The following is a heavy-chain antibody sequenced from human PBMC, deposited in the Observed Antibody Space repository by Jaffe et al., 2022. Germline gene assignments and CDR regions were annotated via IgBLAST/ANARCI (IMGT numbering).Heavy chain of an antibody. D-gene: IGHD3-22*01. CDR3: ARWGDYYDSSGYAGHAFDI. Sequence: QVQLVQSGAEVKKPGASVKVSCKASGYTFTGYYMHWVRQAPGQGLEWMGWINPNSGGTNYAQKFQGRVTMTRDTSISTAYMELSRLRSDDTAVYYCARWGDYYDSSGYAGHAFDIWGQGTMVTVSS. CDR2: INPNSGGT. V-gene: IGHV1-2*02. CDR1: GYTFTGYY. J-gene: IGHJ3*02.